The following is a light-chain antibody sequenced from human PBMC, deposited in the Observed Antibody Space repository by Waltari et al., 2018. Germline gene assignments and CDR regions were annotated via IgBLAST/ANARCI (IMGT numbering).Light chain of an antibody. Sequence: DIQMTQSPSSLSASVGDRVTITCRASQSISDYLNWYQQKAGTAPKLLIYGASSLQSGVPSRFSGSGSVTDFTLTISSLQPEDFAIYYCQQSYSTPRTFGQGTKVEIK. CDR1: QSISDY. CDR3: QQSYSTPRT. CDR2: GAS. V-gene: IGKV1-39*01. J-gene: IGKJ1*01.